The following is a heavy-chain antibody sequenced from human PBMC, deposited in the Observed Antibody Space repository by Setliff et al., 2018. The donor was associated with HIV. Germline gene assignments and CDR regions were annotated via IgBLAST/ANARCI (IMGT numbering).Heavy chain of an antibody. V-gene: IGHV4-31*03. D-gene: IGHD3-9*01. J-gene: IGHJ4*02. CDR1: GGSMSSGGYY. Sequence: SETLSLTCSVSGGSMSSGGYYWSWIRQHPGKGLEWIGYIYYSGSTYYNPSLKSRITISGDTSKNEFSLKVTSVTAADTAVYYCARCSYLDWFDYFDSWGQGTLVTVSS. CDR3: ARCSYLDWFDYFDS. CDR2: IYYSGST.